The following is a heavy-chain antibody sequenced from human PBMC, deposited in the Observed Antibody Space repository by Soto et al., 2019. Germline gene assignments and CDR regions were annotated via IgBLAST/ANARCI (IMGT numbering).Heavy chain of an antibody. CDR1: GGSISSDGYY. Sequence: QVQLQEWGPGLVKPSQTLSLTCTVSGGSISSDGYYWSWIRQHPGKGLEWIGYIFYSGSTYYNPSLKSRVAISVDTSKNQFSLKLSSVTAADTAVYYCARAPGDYFDYWGQGTLVTVSS. CDR3: ARAPGDYFDY. J-gene: IGHJ4*02. V-gene: IGHV4-31*03. CDR2: IFYSGST.